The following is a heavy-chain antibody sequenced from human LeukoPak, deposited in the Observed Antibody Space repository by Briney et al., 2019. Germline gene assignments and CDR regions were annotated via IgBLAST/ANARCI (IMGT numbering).Heavy chain of an antibody. CDR1: GYPFTSYY. Sequence: SVKVSCKASGYPFTSYYINWVRQAPGQGLEWMGWISVYNGDTNYAQNFQGRVTMTTDTSTDTAYMELRSLRYDDTAVYYCARDGLSYTNPNNWFDPWGQGTLVTVSS. CDR2: ISVYNGDT. CDR3: ARDGLSYTNPNNWFDP. J-gene: IGHJ5*02. D-gene: IGHD2-2*02. V-gene: IGHV1-18*01.